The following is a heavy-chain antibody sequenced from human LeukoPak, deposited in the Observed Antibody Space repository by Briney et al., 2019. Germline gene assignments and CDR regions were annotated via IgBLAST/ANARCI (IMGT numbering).Heavy chain of an antibody. CDR2: IYYSGST. V-gene: IGHV4-59*01. CDR1: GDSISSYY. J-gene: IGHJ4*02. D-gene: IGHD3-22*01. CDR3: ARVYDSSGYYYPIDY. Sequence: PSETLSLTCTVSGDSISSYYWNWIRQPPGKGLEWIGYIYYSGSTNYNPSLKSRVNISVDTSKNKFSLKLSSVTAADTAVYYCARVYDSSGYYYPIDYRGQGTLVTVS.